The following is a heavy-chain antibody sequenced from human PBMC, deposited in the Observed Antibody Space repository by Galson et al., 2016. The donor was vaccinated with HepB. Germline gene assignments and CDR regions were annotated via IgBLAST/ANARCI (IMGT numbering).Heavy chain of an antibody. Sequence: SVKVSCKASGGTFRKHILSWVRQAPGQGPEWMGGIIPMFDSPVYAQKFQDRVTISADELTTTAYMELNSLRSDDTAVYYCARAKEGSINYKDAMDVWGQGTTVTV. V-gene: IGHV1-69*13. CDR2: IIPMFDSP. D-gene: IGHD5-24*01. J-gene: IGHJ6*02. CDR1: GGTFRKHI. CDR3: ARAKEGSINYKDAMDV.